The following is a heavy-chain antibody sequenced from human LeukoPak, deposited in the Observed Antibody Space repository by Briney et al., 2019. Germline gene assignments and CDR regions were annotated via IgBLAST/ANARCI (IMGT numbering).Heavy chain of an antibody. CDR2: MNPNSGDT. CDR1: GYTFTNYD. V-gene: IGHV1-8*01. J-gene: IGHJ4*02. CDR3: ATDTPYYYDSSGYYGYY. Sequence: GASVKVSCKASGYTFTNYDINWVRQATGQGLEWMGWMNPNSGDTGYAQKFQGRVTMTEDTSTDTAYMELSSLRSEDTAVYYCATDTPYYYDSSGYYGYYWGQGTLVTVSS. D-gene: IGHD3-22*01.